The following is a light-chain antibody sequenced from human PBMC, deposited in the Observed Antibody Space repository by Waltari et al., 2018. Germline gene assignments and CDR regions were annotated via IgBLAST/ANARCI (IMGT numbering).Light chain of an antibody. Sequence: SSELTQDPSVSVALGQTVRITCQGDSLRRFYASWYQQRPGQAPILGLYGQNNRPSGIPDRFSGSTSGNTASLPITGAQAEDEADYYCHSRDTSSTRVFGGGTRLTV. CDR3: HSRDTSSTRV. CDR1: SLRRFY. V-gene: IGLV3-19*01. CDR2: GQN. J-gene: IGLJ2*01.